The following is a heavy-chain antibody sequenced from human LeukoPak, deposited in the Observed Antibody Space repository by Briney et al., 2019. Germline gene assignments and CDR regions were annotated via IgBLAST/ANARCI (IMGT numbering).Heavy chain of an antibody. CDR2: ISGSGGST. D-gene: IGHD3-22*01. CDR3: AKDAYYYDSSGYFDY. Sequence: GGSLRLSCAASGFTFSSYAMSWVRQAPGKGLEWVSAISGSGGSTYYADSVKGRFTISRDNSKNTLYLQMNSLRAEDTAVYYRAKDAYYYDSSGYFDYWGQGTLVTVSS. CDR1: GFTFSSYA. J-gene: IGHJ4*02. V-gene: IGHV3-23*01.